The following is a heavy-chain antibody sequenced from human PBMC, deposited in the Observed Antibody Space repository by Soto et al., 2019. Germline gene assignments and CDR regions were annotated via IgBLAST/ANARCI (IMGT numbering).Heavy chain of an antibody. CDR1: GYSFSDYW. V-gene: IGHV5-51*01. J-gene: IGHJ4*02. Sequence: PGDSLKISCKASGYSFSDYWIGWVRQMPGKGLEWMGLIYPGDSDTRYSPSFQGQVTISAGKSISTAYLQWRSLKASDTAIYYCARVYKAASGGPDYWGQGTQVTVSS. CDR3: ARVYKAASGGPDY. D-gene: IGHD6-25*01. CDR2: IYPGDSDT.